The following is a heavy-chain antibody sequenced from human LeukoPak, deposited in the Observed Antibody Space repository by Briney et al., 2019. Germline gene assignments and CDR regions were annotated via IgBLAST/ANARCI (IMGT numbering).Heavy chain of an antibody. V-gene: IGHV3-30*03. CDR2: ISYDGSNK. CDR3: ARLGSYYDFDY. J-gene: IGHJ4*02. CDR1: GFTFSSYG. Sequence: PGGSLRLSCAASGFTFSSYGMHWVRQAPGKGLEWVAVISYDGSNKYYADSVKGRFTISRDNSKNTLYLQMNSLRAEDTAVYYCARLGSYYDFDYWGQGTLVTVSS. D-gene: IGHD1-26*01.